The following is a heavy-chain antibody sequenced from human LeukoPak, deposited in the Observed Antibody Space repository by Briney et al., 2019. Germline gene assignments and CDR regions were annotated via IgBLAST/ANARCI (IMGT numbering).Heavy chain of an antibody. D-gene: IGHD4-17*01. CDR3: ARAPWVTTIYYYYGMDV. CDR1: GGTFSSYA. Sequence: SVKVSCKASGGTFSSYAISWVRQAPGQGLEWMGGIIPIFGTANYAHKFQGRFTITADKSTSTAYMELSSLRSEDTAVYYCARAPWVTTIYYYYGMDVWGKGTTVTVSS. V-gene: IGHV1-69*06. J-gene: IGHJ6*04. CDR2: IIPIFGTA.